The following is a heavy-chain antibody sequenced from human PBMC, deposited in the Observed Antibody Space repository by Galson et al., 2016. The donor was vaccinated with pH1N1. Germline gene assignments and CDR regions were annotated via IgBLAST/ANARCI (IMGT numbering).Heavy chain of an antibody. V-gene: IGHV4-59*08. CDR2: ILRSGST. CDR3: ARHETLTGGSCYFFGY. Sequence: ETLSLTCTVSGGSISSYSWSWIRQPPGKGLQWIGNILRSGSTEHNASLKSRASISVDTSKNHFCLNLSSVTAADTAMYYCARHETLTGGSCYFFGYWGQETLVSVSS. J-gene: IGHJ4*02. CDR1: GGSISSYS. D-gene: IGHD2-15*01.